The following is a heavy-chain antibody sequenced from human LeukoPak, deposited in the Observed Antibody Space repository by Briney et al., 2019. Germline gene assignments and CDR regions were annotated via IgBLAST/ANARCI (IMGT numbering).Heavy chain of an antibody. V-gene: IGHV3-66*01. CDR2: ISNDGDT. CDR3: ARDSHYDYVWGNYRSSYFDY. Sequence: GGSLRLSCAASGFTVRSNYMSWVRQGPGKGLECVSVISNDGDTYYADSVKGRFTISRDNAKNSLYLQMNSLRAEDTAVYYCARDSHYDYVWGNYRSSYFDYWGQGTLVTVSS. CDR1: GFTVRSNY. D-gene: IGHD3-16*02. J-gene: IGHJ4*02.